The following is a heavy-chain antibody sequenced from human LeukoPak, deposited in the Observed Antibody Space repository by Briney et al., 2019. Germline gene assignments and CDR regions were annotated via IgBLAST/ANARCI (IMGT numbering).Heavy chain of an antibody. CDR2: IKQDGSEK. J-gene: IGHJ6*03. D-gene: IGHD3-3*01. V-gene: IGHV3-7*01. CDR3: ARVSYDFWSGYYPRHYYYYMDV. CDR1: GFTFSSYW. Sequence: GGSLRLSCAASGFTFSSYWMSWVRQAPGKGPEWVANIKQDGSEKYYVDSVKGRFTISRDNAKNSLYLQMNSLRAEDTAVYYCARVSYDFWSGYYPRHYYYYMDVWGKGTTVTVSS.